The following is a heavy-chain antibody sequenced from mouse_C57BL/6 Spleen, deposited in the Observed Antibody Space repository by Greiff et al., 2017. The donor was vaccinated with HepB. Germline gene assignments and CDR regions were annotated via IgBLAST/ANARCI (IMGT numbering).Heavy chain of an antibody. D-gene: IGHD1-2*01. CDR3: ARTARIKY. Sequence: VQLKESRPGLVKPSQSLSLTCTVTGYSITSGYGWNWIRQFPGTKLEWMGYISYSGSTNYNPSLKRRISIPRDPSKNQFFLQLNSVTNEDTATYHCARTARIKYWGQGTTLTVAS. V-gene: IGHV3-2*02. J-gene: IGHJ2*01. CDR1: GYSITSGYG. CDR2: ISYSGST.